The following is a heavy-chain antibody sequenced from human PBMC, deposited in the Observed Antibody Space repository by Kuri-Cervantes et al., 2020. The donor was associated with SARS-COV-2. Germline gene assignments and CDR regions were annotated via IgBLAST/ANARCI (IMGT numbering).Heavy chain of an antibody. CDR1: GESFSGYY. Sequence: ESLKISCAYYGESFSGYYWNWVRQPPGKGLEWIGSIYHSGSTYYNPSLKSRVTISVDTSKNQFSLKLSSVTAADTAVYYCARHSQGYYYYYMDVWGKGTTVTVSS. V-gene: IGHV4-34*01. CDR3: ARHSQGYYYYYMDV. D-gene: IGHD2-21*01. J-gene: IGHJ6*03. CDR2: IYHSGST.